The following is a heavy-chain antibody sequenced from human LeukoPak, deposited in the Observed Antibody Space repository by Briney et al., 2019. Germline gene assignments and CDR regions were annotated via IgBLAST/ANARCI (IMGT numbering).Heavy chain of an antibody. CDR3: AKGKHSSSWYFDY. CDR2: ISGSGGST. CDR1: GFTFSSYG. D-gene: IGHD6-6*01. V-gene: IGHV3-23*01. J-gene: IGHJ4*02. Sequence: GGSLRLSCAASGFTFSSYGMSWVRQAPGKGLEWVSAISGSGGSTYYADSVKGRFTISRDNSKNTLYLQMNSLRAEDTAVYYCAKGKHSSSWYFDYWGQGTLVTVSS.